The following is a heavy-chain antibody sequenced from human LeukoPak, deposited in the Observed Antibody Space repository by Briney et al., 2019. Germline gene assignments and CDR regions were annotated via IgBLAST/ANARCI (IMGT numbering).Heavy chain of an antibody. CDR1: GFTFSSYG. Sequence: GGSLRLSCAASGFTFSSYGMHWVRQAPGKGLEWVAVISYDGSNKYYADSVKGRFTISRDNSKNTLYLQMNSLRAEDTAVYYCAKDSTSGLYYFDYWGQGTLVTVSS. J-gene: IGHJ4*02. V-gene: IGHV3-30*18. CDR2: ISYDGSNK. CDR3: AKDSTSGLYYFDY.